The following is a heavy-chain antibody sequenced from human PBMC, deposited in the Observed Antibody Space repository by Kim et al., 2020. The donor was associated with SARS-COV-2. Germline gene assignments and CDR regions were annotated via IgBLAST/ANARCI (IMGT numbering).Heavy chain of an antibody. CDR2: IYYSGST. D-gene: IGHD3-22*01. CDR3: ARVQGVKRLTRIVVGAFDI. Sequence: SESLSLTCTVSGGSISSGGYYWSWIRQHPGKGLEWIGYIYYSGSTYYNPSLKSRVTISVDTSKNQFSLKLSSVTAADTAMYDCARVQGVKRLTRIVVGAFDICGQGTMVTVSS. J-gene: IGHJ3*02. CDR1: GGSISSGGYY. V-gene: IGHV4-31*03.